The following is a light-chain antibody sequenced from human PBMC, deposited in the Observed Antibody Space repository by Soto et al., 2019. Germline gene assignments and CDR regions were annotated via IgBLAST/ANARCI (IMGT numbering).Light chain of an antibody. J-gene: IGLJ1*01. CDR1: SSDIGAYNY. CDR3: FSFTTDWTHV. Sequence: LTQPASVSGSPGQSITISCTGSSSDIGAYNYVSWFQQYPGKAPKLIISEVSNRPSGVSNRFSGSKSGTAASLTISGLQTEDEADYFCFSFTTDWTHVFGTGTKVTV. V-gene: IGLV2-14*01. CDR2: EVS.